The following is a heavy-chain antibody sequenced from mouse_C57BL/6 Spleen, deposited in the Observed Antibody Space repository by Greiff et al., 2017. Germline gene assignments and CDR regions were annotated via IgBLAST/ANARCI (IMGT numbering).Heavy chain of an antibody. CDR1: GFTFSDYG. CDR2: ISSGSSTI. V-gene: IGHV5-17*01. J-gene: IGHJ4*01. D-gene: IGHD1-1*01. CDR3: ARSGSSYFYYYAMDY. Sequence: EVQLVESGGGLVKPGGSLKLSCAASGFTFSDYGMHWVRQAPEKGLEWVAYISSGSSTIYYADTVTGRFTISRDNAKNTLFLQMTSLRSEDTAMYYCARSGSSYFYYYAMDYWGQGTSVTVSS.